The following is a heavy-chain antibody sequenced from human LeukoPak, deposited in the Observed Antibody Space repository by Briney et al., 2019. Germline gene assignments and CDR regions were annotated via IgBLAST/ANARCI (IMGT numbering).Heavy chain of an antibody. CDR1: GFTVSSNY. D-gene: IGHD3-10*01. CDR3: AKDISHLYGTGSSLDY. CDR2: IYSGGST. J-gene: IGHJ4*02. V-gene: IGHV3-53*05. Sequence: GGSLRLSCAASGFTVSSNYMSWVRQAPGKGLERVSVIYSGGSTYYADSVKGRFTISRDNAKNSLYLQMNSLRAEDTALYYCAKDISHLYGTGSSLDYWGQGTLVTVSS.